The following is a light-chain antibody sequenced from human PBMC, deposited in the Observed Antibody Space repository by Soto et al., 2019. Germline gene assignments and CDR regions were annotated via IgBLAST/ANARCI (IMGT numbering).Light chain of an antibody. Sequence: DIQMTQSPSSLSASVGDRVTITCQATQDITNYLNWYQQKPGKAPKLLIYDASNLETGVSSRFSGSGSGTEFTLTISSLQPDDFAVYYCQQYNNWPPITFGQGTRLE. CDR3: QQYNNWPPIT. J-gene: IGKJ5*01. V-gene: IGKV1-33*01. CDR1: QDITNY. CDR2: DAS.